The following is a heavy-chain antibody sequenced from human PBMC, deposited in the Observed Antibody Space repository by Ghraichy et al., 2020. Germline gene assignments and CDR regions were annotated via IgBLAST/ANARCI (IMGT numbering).Heavy chain of an antibody. Sequence: GGSLTLSCAASGFTFSSYAMTWVRQAPGKGLEWVSSTSGGGGSTYYADSVKGRFTISRDNSKNTLYLQMNSLRAEDTAVYSCAKVVSWRYFDLWGRGTLVTVSS. J-gene: IGHJ2*01. CDR2: TSGGGGST. CDR3: AKVVSWRYFDL. V-gene: IGHV3-23*01. CDR1: GFTFSSYA. D-gene: IGHD5/OR15-5a*01.